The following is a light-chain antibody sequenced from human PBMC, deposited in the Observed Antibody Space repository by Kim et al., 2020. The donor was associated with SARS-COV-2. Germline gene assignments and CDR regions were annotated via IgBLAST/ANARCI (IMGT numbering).Light chain of an antibody. J-gene: IGLJ3*02. Sequence: ELTQPPSASGTPGQRVTISCSGSNSNIGVNTVNWYQQFPGTAPKLLIYRNNQRPSGVPDRFSGSKSGTSASLALSGLLSEDEADYYCVTWDDSLNAWVFGGGTQLTVL. CDR3: VTWDDSLNAWV. CDR1: NSNIGVNT. V-gene: IGLV1-44*01. CDR2: RNN.